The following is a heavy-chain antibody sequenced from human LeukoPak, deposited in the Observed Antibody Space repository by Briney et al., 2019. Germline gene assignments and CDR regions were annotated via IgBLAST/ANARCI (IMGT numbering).Heavy chain of an antibody. CDR1: GFSFSDYW. CDR2: IKQDASDK. J-gene: IGHJ4*02. V-gene: IGHV3-7*02. CDR3: AKYSGRQGVEY. Sequence: GESLKISCAASGFSFSDYWMSWVRQAPGKGLEWVANIKQDASDKRYADSVKGRFSVSRDNAKNSLYLQMNSLRAEDTAVYYCAKYSGRQGVEYWGQGTLVTVSS. D-gene: IGHD1-26*01.